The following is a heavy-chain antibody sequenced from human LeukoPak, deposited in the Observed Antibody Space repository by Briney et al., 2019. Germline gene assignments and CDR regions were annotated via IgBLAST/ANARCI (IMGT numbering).Heavy chain of an antibody. Sequence: GASVKVSCKASGYTFTSYDINWVRQATGQGLEWMGWMNPNSGNTGYAQKFQGRVTMTTDTSTSTAYMELRSLRSDDTAVYYCARGGLPIVWYYFDFWGQGTLVTVSS. CDR3: ARGGLPIVWYYFDF. CDR2: MNPNSGNT. CDR1: GYTFTSYD. D-gene: IGHD5/OR15-5a*01. J-gene: IGHJ4*02. V-gene: IGHV1-8*01.